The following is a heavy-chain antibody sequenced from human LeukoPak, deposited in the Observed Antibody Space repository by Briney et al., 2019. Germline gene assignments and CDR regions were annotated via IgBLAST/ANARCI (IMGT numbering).Heavy chain of an antibody. J-gene: IGHJ6*02. CDR1: GFTFSSYG. CDR2: ISYDGSNK. D-gene: IGHD3-9*01. V-gene: IGHV3-30*18. Sequence: GRSLRLSCAASGFTFSSYGMHWVRQAPGKGLEWVAVISYDGSNKYYADSVKGRFTIFRDNSKNTLYLQMNSLRAEDTAVYYCAKDGTSSYDILTGYPYYYYGMDVWGQGTTVTVSS. CDR3: AKDGTSSYDILTGYPYYYYGMDV.